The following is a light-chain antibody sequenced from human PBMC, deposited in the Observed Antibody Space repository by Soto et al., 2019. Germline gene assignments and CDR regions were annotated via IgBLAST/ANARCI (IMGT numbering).Light chain of an antibody. CDR1: SSDVGGYNY. V-gene: IGLV2-14*01. J-gene: IGLJ2*01. CDR3: SSYTSSSTLVV. Sequence: QSVLTQPASVSGSPGQSITISCTGTSSDVGGYNYVSWYQQHPGKAPKLMMYDVSNRPSGVSNRFSGSKSGNTASLTISGLQAEDEAEYYCSSYTSSSTLVVFGGGTQLTVL. CDR2: DVS.